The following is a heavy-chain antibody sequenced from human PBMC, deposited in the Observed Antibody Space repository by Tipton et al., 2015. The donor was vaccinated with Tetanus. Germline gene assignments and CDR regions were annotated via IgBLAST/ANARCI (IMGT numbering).Heavy chain of an antibody. Sequence: TLSLTCSVSGGSISGSSHYWTWIRQPPGRGLEWIGYVHYSGSTNYSPSLRSRVTLSVDTSKNQFSLKLSSVTAADTAVYYCARIGWLQQNKPAFDIWGQGTVVTVSS. V-gene: IGHV4-61*01. CDR3: ARIGWLQQNKPAFDI. CDR2: VHYSGST. CDR1: GGSISGSSHY. J-gene: IGHJ3*02. D-gene: IGHD5-24*01.